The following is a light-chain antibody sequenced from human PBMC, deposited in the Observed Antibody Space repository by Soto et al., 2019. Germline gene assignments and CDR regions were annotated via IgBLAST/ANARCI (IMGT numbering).Light chain of an antibody. CDR2: GAS. CDR1: QSVSNNY. Sequence: EIVLAQSPGTLSLSPGERATLSCRASQSVSNNYLAWYQQKPGQPPRLLIDGASNRATGIPDRFSGSGSGTDFSLTISRVEPEASAVYYCQQYGRSPLFTFGPGTKVDIK. J-gene: IGKJ3*01. V-gene: IGKV3-20*01. CDR3: QQYGRSPLFT.